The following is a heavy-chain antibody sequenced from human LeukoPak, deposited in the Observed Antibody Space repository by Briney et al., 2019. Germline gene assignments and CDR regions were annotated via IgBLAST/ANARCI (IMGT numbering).Heavy chain of an antibody. CDR3: ARSAYARYFDY. J-gene: IGHJ4*02. CDR2: IYTSEST. D-gene: IGHD4-17*01. Sequence: SETLSLTCTVSGGSISGYYWSWIRQPAPKGLEWVGRIYTSESTNYNPSLKSRVTMSVDTSKNQFSLKLSSVTAADTAVYYCARSAYARYFDYWGQGTLVTVSS. CDR1: GGSISGYY. V-gene: IGHV4-4*07.